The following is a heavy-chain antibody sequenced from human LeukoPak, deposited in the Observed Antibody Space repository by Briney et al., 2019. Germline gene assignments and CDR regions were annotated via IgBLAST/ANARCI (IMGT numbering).Heavy chain of an antibody. J-gene: IGHJ4*02. Sequence: ASVKVSCKASGGTFSSYTISWVRQAPGQGLELMGRIIPILGIANYAQKFQGRVTITADKSTSTAYTELSSLRSEDTAVYYCAREDYGGSYFDYWGQGTLVTASS. D-gene: IGHD4-23*01. CDR3: AREDYGGSYFDY. CDR1: GGTFSSYT. V-gene: IGHV1-69*04. CDR2: IIPILGIA.